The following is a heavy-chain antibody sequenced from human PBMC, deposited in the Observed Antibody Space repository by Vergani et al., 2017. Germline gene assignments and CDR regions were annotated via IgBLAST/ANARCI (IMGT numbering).Heavy chain of an antibody. V-gene: IGHV3-30*18. D-gene: IGHD3-10*01. CDR2: ISNDGSKK. Sequence: QVQLAESGGGRVQPGRSLRLSCAASGFSFSSHAIHWVRQAPGKGLEWVAVISNDGSKKYYADSVKGRFTISRDNSKNTLDLQMNSLRTQDTAVYYCAKAGSVTSGSLQYNFYMDVWLKGATVTDS. CDR3: AKAGSVTSGSLQYNFYMDV. J-gene: IGHJ6*03. CDR1: GFSFSSHA.